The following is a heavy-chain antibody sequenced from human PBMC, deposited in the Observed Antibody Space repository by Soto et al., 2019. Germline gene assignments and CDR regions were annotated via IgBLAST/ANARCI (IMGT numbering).Heavy chain of an antibody. J-gene: IGHJ3*02. CDR3: ARQSASTGWSIAFDI. V-gene: IGHV4-59*08. CDR2: IYYTGST. D-gene: IGHD6-19*01. Sequence: SETLSLTCTVSGGSISGFYWSWIRQPPGKGLEWIGYIYYTGSTNYNPSLKSRVTISLDTSKNHFSLKLTSVTAADTAVYYCARQSASTGWSIAFDIWGQGTMVTVSS. CDR1: GGSISGFY.